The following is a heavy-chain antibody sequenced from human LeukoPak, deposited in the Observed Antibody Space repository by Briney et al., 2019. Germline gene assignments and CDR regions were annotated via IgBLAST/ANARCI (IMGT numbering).Heavy chain of an antibody. J-gene: IGHJ4*02. D-gene: IGHD5-24*01. CDR1: GFTFSSYW. CDR2: INSDGGST. V-gene: IGHV3-74*01. CDR3: ARRIQGMAPYYFDY. Sequence: GGSLRLSCTAAGFTFSSYWMHWVRQAPGKGLVWVSRINSDGGSTSYADSVKGRFTISRDNAKNTLYLQMNSLRAEDTAVYYCARRIQGMAPYYFDYWGQGTLVTVSS.